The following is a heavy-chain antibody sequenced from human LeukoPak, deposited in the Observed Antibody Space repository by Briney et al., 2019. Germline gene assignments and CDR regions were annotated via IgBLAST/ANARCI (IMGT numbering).Heavy chain of an antibody. J-gene: IGHJ4*02. Sequence: SVKVSCKASGGTFSSYAISWVRQAPGQGLEWMGGIIPTFGTANYAQKFQGRVTITADKSTSTAYMELSSLRSEDTAVYYCARDWIGSRTYLYWGQGTLVTVSS. D-gene: IGHD1-26*01. CDR3: ARDWIGSRTYLY. CDR1: GGTFSSYA. CDR2: IIPTFGTA. V-gene: IGHV1-69*06.